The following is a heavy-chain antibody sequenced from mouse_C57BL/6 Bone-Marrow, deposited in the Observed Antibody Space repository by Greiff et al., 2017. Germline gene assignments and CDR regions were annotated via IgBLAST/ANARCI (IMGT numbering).Heavy chain of an antibody. CDR2: MHPNGGSP. Sequence: QVQLQQPGAELVKPGASVKLSCKASGYTFTNYWMHWVKQRPGQGLEWIGMMHPNGGSPDYNEKFKSEATLSVDKSSRTAYMELSSLTSEVYAVYYCAISYDCDEDTKDYWSQGTSATVSA. V-gene: IGHV1-64*01. J-gene: IGHJ4*01. D-gene: IGHD2-4*01. CDR1: GYTFTNYW. CDR3: AISYDCDEDTKDY.